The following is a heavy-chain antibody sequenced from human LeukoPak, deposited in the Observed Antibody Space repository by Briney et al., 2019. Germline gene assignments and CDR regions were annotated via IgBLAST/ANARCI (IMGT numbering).Heavy chain of an antibody. J-gene: IGHJ4*02. CDR2: IRYDGSNK. CDR1: GFTFSSFA. Sequence: GGSLRLSCAASGFTFSSFAMSWVRQAPGKGLEWVAFIRYDGSNKYYADSVKGRFTISRDNSKNTLYLQMNSLRAEDTAVYYCAKDPLVVLYYFDYWGQGTLVTVSS. V-gene: IGHV3-30*02. CDR3: AKDPLVVLYYFDY. D-gene: IGHD2-15*01.